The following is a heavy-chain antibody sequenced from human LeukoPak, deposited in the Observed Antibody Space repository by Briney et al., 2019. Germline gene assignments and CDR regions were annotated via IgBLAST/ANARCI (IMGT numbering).Heavy chain of an antibody. V-gene: IGHV3-53*01. CDR3: ARAPGDSYGYYYYYYMDV. D-gene: IGHD5-18*01. CDR1: GFTVSSNY. CDR2: IYSGGST. Sequence: GGSLRLSCAAPGFTVSSNYMSWVRQAPGKGLEWVSVIYSGGSTHYAVSVKGRFTISRDNSKNTLYLQMNSLRAEDTAVYYCARAPGDSYGYYYYYYMDVWGKGTTVTVSS. J-gene: IGHJ6*03.